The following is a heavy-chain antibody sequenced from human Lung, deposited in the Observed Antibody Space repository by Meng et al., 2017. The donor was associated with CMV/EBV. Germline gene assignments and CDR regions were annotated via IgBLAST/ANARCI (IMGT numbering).Heavy chain of an antibody. J-gene: IGHJ5*02. D-gene: IGHD3-3*01. CDR2: INPNNGDT. CDR3: ARGSYFDFWSGSRLDP. CDR1: GYTFSAYY. Sequence: ASVXVSXXPSGYTFSAYYIHWVRQAPGQGLDYMGWINPNNGDTNYAQNFKGRVTFIKDTSISTAYMELSRLRYDDTAVYYCARGSYFDFWSGSRLDPWGQGTXVTVSS. V-gene: IGHV1-2*02.